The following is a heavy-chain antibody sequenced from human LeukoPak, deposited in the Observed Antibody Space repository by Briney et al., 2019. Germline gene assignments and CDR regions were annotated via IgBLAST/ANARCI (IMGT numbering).Heavy chain of an antibody. D-gene: IGHD2-21*01. CDR3: AKDRGKIVVVSLFDY. Sequence: GESLKISCAASGFTFSSYGMHWVRQAPGKGLEWVAVIWYDGSNKYYADSVKGRFTISRDNSKNTLYLQMNSLRAEDTAVYYCAKDRGKIVVVSLFDYWGQGTLVTVSS. CDR2: IWYDGSNK. V-gene: IGHV3-33*06. CDR1: GFTFSSYG. J-gene: IGHJ4*02.